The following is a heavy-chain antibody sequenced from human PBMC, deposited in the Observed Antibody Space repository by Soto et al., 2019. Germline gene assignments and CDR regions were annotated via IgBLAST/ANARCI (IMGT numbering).Heavy chain of an antibody. V-gene: IGHV4-34*01. CDR1: GGSFSGYY. Sequence: QVQLQQWGAGLLKPSETLSLTCGVYGGSFSGYYWSWIRQPPGKGLEWIGEINPSGGTNYNPSLKSRVTISVDMSKNQFSLKVISVTVADTAVYSYARVRASRGQRDLDSWGQGTLVTVSS. CDR3: ARVRASRGQRDLDS. D-gene: IGHD6-13*01. J-gene: IGHJ4*02. CDR2: INPSGGT.